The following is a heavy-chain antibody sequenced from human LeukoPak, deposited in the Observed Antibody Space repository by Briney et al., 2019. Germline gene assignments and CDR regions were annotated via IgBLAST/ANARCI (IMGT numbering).Heavy chain of an antibody. CDR3: ARVGDPFDY. V-gene: IGHV1-18*01. CDR1: VYTFTSYA. J-gene: IGHJ4*02. Sequence: ASVTVSCKASVYTFTSYAISWIRQAPGQGLEWMAWISLYNGETTFGQRSVDRVTVTTDTATNTVYMELRSLTSDDTAIYFCARVGDPFDYWGQGTLVTVSS. CDR2: ISLYNGET.